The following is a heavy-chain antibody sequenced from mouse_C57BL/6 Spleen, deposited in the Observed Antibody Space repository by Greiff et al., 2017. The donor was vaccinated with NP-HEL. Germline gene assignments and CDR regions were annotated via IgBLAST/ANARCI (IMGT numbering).Heavy chain of an antibody. CDR2: IYPGSGNT. J-gene: IGHJ2*01. D-gene: IGHD2-4*01. CDR1: GYTFTDYY. V-gene: IGHV1-76*01. CDR3: ARGWDYDDYFDY. Sequence: VQLQESGAELVRPGASVKLSCKASGYTFTDYYINWVKQRPGQGLEWIARIYPGSGNTYYNEKFKGKATLTAEKSSSTAYMQLSSLTSEDSAVYFCARGWDYDDYFDYWGQGTTLTVSS.